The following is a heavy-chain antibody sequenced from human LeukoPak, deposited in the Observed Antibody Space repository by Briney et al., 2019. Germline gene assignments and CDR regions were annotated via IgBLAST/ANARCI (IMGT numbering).Heavy chain of an antibody. CDR1: GFTFSSYA. D-gene: IGHD6-19*01. CDR3: AKGIRGSGWFGGAFDI. Sequence: GGSLRLSCAASGFTFSSYAMSWVRQAPGKGLEWVSAISGSGGSTYYADSVKGRFTISRDNSRNTLYLQMNSLRAEDTAVYYWAKGIRGSGWFGGAFDIWGQGTMVTVSS. CDR2: ISGSGGST. J-gene: IGHJ3*02. V-gene: IGHV3-23*01.